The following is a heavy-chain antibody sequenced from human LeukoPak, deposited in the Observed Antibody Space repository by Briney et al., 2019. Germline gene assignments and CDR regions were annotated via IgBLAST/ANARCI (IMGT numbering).Heavy chain of an antibody. V-gene: IGHV3-7*01. Sequence: GGSLRLSCAASGFTFSSYWMSWVRQAPGKGLGWVANIKQDGSEKYYVDSVKGRFTISRDNAKNSLYLQMNSLRAEDTAVYYCARLKLLWSNYFDYWGQGTLVTVSS. CDR1: GFTFSSYW. CDR3: ARLKLLWSNYFDY. D-gene: IGHD2-2*01. J-gene: IGHJ4*02. CDR2: IKQDGSEK.